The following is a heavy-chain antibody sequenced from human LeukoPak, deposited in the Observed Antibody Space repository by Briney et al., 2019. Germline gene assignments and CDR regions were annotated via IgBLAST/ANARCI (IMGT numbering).Heavy chain of an antibody. J-gene: IGHJ4*02. CDR2: ISPDGTNI. Sequence: GGSLRLSCAASGFTLSDYWMNWVRQVPGKGPVWVSHISPDGTNIAYADSVKGRFTISRDSAKNTLYLQMNSPRAEDTAVYYCARANSSGPGYWGQGTLVTVSS. CDR1: GFTLSDYW. CDR3: ARANSSGPGY. D-gene: IGHD3-22*01. V-gene: IGHV3-74*01.